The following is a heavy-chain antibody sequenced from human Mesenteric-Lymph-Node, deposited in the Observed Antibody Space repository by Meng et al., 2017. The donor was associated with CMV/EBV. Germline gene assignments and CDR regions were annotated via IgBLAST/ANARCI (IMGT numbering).Heavy chain of an antibody. CDR1: GDTFSSYT. D-gene: IGHD2-2*02. V-gene: IGHV1-2*02. CDR3: ARDELGYCSSTSCYNYYYYGMDV. J-gene: IGHJ6*02. Sequence: ASVKVSCKASGDTFSSYTISWVRQAPGQGLEWMGWINPNSGGTNYAQKFQGRVTMTRDTSISTAYMELSRLRSDDTAVYYCARDELGYCSSTSCYNYYYYGMDVWGQGTTVTVSS. CDR2: INPNSGGT.